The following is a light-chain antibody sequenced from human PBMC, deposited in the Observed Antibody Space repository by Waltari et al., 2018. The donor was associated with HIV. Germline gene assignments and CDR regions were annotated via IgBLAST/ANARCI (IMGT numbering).Light chain of an antibody. Sequence: QSVLTQPPSASGTPGQRVTISCSGSSSNIGTFYVYWYQQLPGTAPKLPIYRNKHRPSGVPDRFAGSKSGTSASLAISGLRSEDEADYYCAAWDDSLSRPVFGGGTKLTVL. V-gene: IGLV1-47*01. CDR1: SSNIGTFY. CDR2: RNK. J-gene: IGLJ3*02. CDR3: AAWDDSLSRPV.